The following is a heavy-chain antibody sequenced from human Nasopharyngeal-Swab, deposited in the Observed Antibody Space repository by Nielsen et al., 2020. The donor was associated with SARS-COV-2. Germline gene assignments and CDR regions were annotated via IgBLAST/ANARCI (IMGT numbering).Heavy chain of an antibody. V-gene: IGHV3-23*01. Sequence: GESLKISCAASGFTFSSYAMSWVRQAPGKGLEWVSAISGGGHSTYYADSVKGRFTISRDNARNSLFLQMDSLRVEDTAIYYCAGNHDNTFWGQGNLVAVS. CDR3: AGNHDNTF. D-gene: IGHD3-22*01. CDR2: ISGGGHST. CDR1: GFTFSSYA. J-gene: IGHJ4*02.